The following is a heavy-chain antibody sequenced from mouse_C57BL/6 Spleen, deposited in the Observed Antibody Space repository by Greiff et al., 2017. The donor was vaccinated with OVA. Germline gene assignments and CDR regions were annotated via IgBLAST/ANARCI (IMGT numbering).Heavy chain of an antibody. CDR1: GYAFTNYL. J-gene: IGHJ2*01. CDR2: INPGSGGT. D-gene: IGHD4-1*02. Sequence: QVQLQQSGAELVRPGTSVKVSCKASGYAFTNYLIEWVKQRPGQGLEWIGVINPGSGGTNYNEKFKGKATLTADKSSSTAYMQLSSLTSEDSAVYFCARSNWEGYYFDYWGQGTTLTVSS. CDR3: ARSNWEGYYFDY. V-gene: IGHV1-54*01.